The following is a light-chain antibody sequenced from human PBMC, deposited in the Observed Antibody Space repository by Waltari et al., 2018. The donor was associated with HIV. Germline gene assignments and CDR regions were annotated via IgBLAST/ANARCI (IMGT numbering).Light chain of an antibody. Sequence: QAVLTQPTSLSASPGASASLTCTLRSGINVGTSNIHWSQHKPGSLPQYLLRYKSDSDKQQGSGVSSRFSGSKDASANAGILLISGLQSEDEADYYCMIWHSSDVVFGGGTKLTVL. CDR2: YKSDSDK. CDR1: SGINVGTSN. CDR3: MIWHSSDVV. V-gene: IGLV5-45*01. J-gene: IGLJ2*01.